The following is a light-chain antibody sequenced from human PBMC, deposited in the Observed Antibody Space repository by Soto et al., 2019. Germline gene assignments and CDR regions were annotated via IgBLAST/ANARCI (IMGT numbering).Light chain of an antibody. V-gene: IGLV1-47*01. CDR1: ISNIGSNF. Sequence: QAVVTQPPSASGTPGQRGTISCSGSISNIGSNFIYWYQQFPGTAPKLLIFRNNERPSGVPDRFSGSKSGNSASLAISGLRSEDEADYHCAAWDDSLSGVVFGGGTKLTVL. J-gene: IGLJ2*01. CDR3: AAWDDSLSGVV. CDR2: RNN.